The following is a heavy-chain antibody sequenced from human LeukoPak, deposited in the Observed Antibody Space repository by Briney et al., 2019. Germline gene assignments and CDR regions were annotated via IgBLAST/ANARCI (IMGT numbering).Heavy chain of an antibody. J-gene: IGHJ4*02. D-gene: IGHD1-26*01. V-gene: IGHV3-21*01. CDR2: ISSSSSYI. Sequence: PGGSLRLSCAASGFIFSRYSMNWVRQAPGKGLEWVASISSSSSYIYYADSVKGRFTISRDNAKNSLYLQANSLRAEDTAVYYCARDKWEQPPNFDSWGQGTLVTVSS. CDR3: ARDKWEQPPNFDS. CDR1: GFIFSRYS.